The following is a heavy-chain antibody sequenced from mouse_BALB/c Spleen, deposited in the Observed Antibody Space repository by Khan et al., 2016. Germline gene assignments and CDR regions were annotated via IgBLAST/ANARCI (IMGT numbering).Heavy chain of an antibody. D-gene: IGHD2-3*01. J-gene: IGHJ2*01. Sequence: QVQLQQSGAELAKPGASVRLSCKASGYTFTSYSMQWVKQGPGQGLEWIGYVIPSNAYTNYNQKFKDKATLTADKSSSTAYMQLSSLTSEDSAVYYCAREGWLLGYFDYWGQGTTLTVSS. V-gene: IGHV1S26*01. CDR3: AREGWLLGYFDY. CDR2: VIPSNAYT. CDR1: GYTFTSYS.